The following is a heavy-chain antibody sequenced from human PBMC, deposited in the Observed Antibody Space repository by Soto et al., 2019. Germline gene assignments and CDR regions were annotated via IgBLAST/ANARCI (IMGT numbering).Heavy chain of an antibody. V-gene: IGHV3-23*01. CDR3: VKLSDYDSSRSYGGAHYFDS. CDR1: GFTFSNYA. D-gene: IGHD3-22*01. J-gene: IGHJ4*02. CDR2: ISGTGDGT. Sequence: EVQLLESGGGFVQPGGSLRLSCAASGFTFSNYAMTWVRQAPGKGLEWVSGISGTGDGTYYADSVRGRFTISRDNSKNTLSLQMNSLRADDTAVFYCVKLSDYDSSRSYGGAHYFDSWGQGTLVTVSS.